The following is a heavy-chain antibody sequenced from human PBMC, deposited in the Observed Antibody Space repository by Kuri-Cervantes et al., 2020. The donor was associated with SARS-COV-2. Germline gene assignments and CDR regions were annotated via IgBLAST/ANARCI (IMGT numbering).Heavy chain of an antibody. D-gene: IGHD3-3*01. Sequence: SETLSLTCTVSGGSISSRTYYWGWIRQPPGKGLEWVGNIYYSGSTYYNPSLKSRVTISVDTSKNQFSLKLSSVTAADTAVYYCARGLFGPTTAEYFQHWGQGTLVTVSS. CDR3: ARGLFGPTTAEYFQH. J-gene: IGHJ1*01. CDR2: IYYSGST. V-gene: IGHV4-39*01. CDR1: GGSISSRTYY.